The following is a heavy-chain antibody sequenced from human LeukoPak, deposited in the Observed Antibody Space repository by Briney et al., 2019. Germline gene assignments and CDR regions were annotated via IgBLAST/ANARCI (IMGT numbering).Heavy chain of an antibody. CDR2: ISHDGTT. D-gene: IGHD2/OR15-2a*01. CDR3: TRENRPFCPFAY. CDR1: GGSIDITNY. Sequence: SETLSLTCGVSGGSIDITNYWSWVRPAPGKGLEWIGEISHDGTTNYNPSLRSRVAMSLDRANNQFSLSLTSVTAADTAVYYCTRENRPFCPFAYWGQGVLVTVSS. J-gene: IGHJ4*02. V-gene: IGHV4-4*02.